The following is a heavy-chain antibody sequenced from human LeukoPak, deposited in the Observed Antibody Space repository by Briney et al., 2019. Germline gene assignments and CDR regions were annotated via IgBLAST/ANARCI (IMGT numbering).Heavy chain of an antibody. D-gene: IGHD4-17*01. Sequence: SETLSLTCTVSGGSISSYYWSWIRQPPGKGLEWIGYIYTSGSTNYNPSLKSRVTMSVDTSKNQFSLKLSSVTAADTAVYYCASATKVTSYDYWGQGTLVTVSS. CDR3: ASATKVTSYDY. V-gene: IGHV4-4*09. J-gene: IGHJ4*02. CDR1: GGSISSYY. CDR2: IYTSGST.